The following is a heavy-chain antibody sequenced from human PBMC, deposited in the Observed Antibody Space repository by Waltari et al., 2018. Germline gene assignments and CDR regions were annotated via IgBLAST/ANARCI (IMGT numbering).Heavy chain of an antibody. Sequence: QVQLVESGGGVVQPGRSLRLSCAASGFTFSTYGMHWVRQAPGKGLEWVAVIWYDGSNKYYADSVKGRFTISRDNSKNTLYLQMNSLRAEDTAVYYCARRRFLEWLLSRVEAFDIWGQGTMVTVSS. CDR3: ARRRFLEWLLSRVEAFDI. D-gene: IGHD3-3*01. J-gene: IGHJ3*02. V-gene: IGHV3-33*01. CDR2: IWYDGSNK. CDR1: GFTFSTYG.